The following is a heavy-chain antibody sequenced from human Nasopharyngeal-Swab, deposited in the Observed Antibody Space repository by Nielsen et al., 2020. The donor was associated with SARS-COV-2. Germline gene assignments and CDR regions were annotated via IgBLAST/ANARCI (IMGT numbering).Heavy chain of an antibody. CDR3: ARGLDCSGGSCSPRGMDV. CDR2: INHSGST. V-gene: IGHV4-34*01. CDR1: GGSFSGYY. D-gene: IGHD2-15*01. J-gene: IGHJ6*02. Sequence: GSLRLSCAVYGGSFSGYYWSWIRQPPGKGLEWIGEINHSGSTNYNPFLKSRVTISVDTSKNQFSLKLSSVTAADTAVYYCARGLDCSGGSCSPRGMDVWGQGTTVTVSS.